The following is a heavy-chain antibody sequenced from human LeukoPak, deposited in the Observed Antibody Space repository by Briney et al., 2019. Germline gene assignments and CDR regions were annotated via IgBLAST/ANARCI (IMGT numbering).Heavy chain of an antibody. V-gene: IGHV4-38-2*02. J-gene: IGHJ4*02. CDR2: IYHSGST. D-gene: IGHD3-22*01. CDR3: ARVSDSGDSSSYYQPAVFDY. Sequence: SETLSLTCTVSGYSISSGYYWGWIRQPPGKGLEWIGSIYHSGSTYYNPSLKSRVTISVDTSKNQFSLKLSSVTAADTAVYYCARVSDSGDSSSYYQPAVFDYWGQGTLVTVSS. CDR1: GYSISSGYY.